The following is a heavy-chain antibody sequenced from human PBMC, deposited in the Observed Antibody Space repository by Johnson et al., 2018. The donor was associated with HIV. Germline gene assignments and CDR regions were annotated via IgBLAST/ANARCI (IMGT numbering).Heavy chain of an antibody. J-gene: IGHJ3*02. CDR1: GFTFDDYA. D-gene: IGHD2-21*02. Sequence: EVQLVESGGGLVQPGRSLRLSCAASGFTFDDYAMHWVRQAPGKGLEWVSGISWNSGSIGYADSVKGRFTISRDNAKNSLYLQMNSLRAEDTALYCCAKDLALGGDSVAFDIWGQGTMVTVSS. CDR3: AKDLALGGDSVAFDI. CDR2: ISWNSGSI. V-gene: IGHV3-9*01.